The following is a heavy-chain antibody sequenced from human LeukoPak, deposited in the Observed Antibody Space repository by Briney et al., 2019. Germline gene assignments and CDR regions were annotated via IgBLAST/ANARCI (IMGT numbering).Heavy chain of an antibody. J-gene: IGHJ4*02. CDR1: GYSFTSYW. Sequence: GESLKISCKGSGYSFTSYWIGWVRQMPGKGLEWMVIIYPGDSDTRYSPSFQGQVTISADKSISTAYLQWSSLKASDTAMYYCARHEAYYYDSSGYYLWDYWGQGTLVTVSS. CDR3: ARHEAYYYDSSGYYLWDY. V-gene: IGHV5-51*01. D-gene: IGHD3-22*01. CDR2: IYPGDSDT.